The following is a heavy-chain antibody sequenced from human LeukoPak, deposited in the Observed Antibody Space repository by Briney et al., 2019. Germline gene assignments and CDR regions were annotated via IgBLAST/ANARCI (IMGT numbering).Heavy chain of an antibody. V-gene: IGHV1-69*06. D-gene: IGHD3-9*01. CDR2: IIPIFGTA. Sequence: ASVKVSCKASGGTFSSYAISWVRQAPGQGLEWMGGIIPIFGTANYAQKFQGRVTITADKSTSTAYMQLSSLRAEDTAVYYCARDLLGSHTSYSSGAWDYWGQGTLVTVSS. CDR3: ARDLLGSHTSYSSGAWDY. CDR1: GGTFSSYA. J-gene: IGHJ4*02.